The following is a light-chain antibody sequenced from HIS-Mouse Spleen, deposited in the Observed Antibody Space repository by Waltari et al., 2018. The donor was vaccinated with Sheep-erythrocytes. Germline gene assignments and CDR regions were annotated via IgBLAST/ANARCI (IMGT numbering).Light chain of an antibody. Sequence: SYELTQPPSVSVSPGQTATITCSGDALPKQYAYWYQQKPDQAPVLVIYKDSERPSGIPERFSGSSSGTTVTLTISGVQAEDEADYYCQSADSSGTYVVFGGGTKLTVL. V-gene: IGLV3-25*03. CDR3: QSADSSGTYVV. CDR1: ALPKQY. CDR2: KDS. J-gene: IGLJ2*01.